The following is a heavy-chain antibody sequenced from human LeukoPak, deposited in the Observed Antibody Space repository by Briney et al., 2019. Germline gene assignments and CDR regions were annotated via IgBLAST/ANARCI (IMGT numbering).Heavy chain of an antibody. CDR1: GFTFSTYS. CDR3: ARDAPAGGKPEYFFDY. Sequence: GGSLRLSCTASGFTFSTYSMNWVRQAPGKGLEWISHIGRGITYADSVKGRFTISRDNAKNSVYLQMNSLRAEDTAVYYCARDAPAGGKPEYFFDYWGQGTLVTVSS. CDR2: IGRGIT. D-gene: IGHD2/OR15-2a*01. V-gene: IGHV3-48*04. J-gene: IGHJ4*02.